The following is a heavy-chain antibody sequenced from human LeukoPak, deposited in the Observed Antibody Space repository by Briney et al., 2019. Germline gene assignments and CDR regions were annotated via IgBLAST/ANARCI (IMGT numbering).Heavy chain of an antibody. J-gene: IGHJ1*01. CDR1: GGSISSGGYY. CDR2: IYYSGST. CDR3: ARADPIYGDCWYFQH. V-gene: IGHV4-31*03. Sequence: SQTLSLTCTVSGGSISSGGYYWSWIRQHPGKGLEWIGYIYYSGSTYYNPSLKSRVTISVDTSKNQFSLKLSSVTAADTAVYYCARADPIYGDCWYFQHWGQGTLVTVSS. D-gene: IGHD2-21*02.